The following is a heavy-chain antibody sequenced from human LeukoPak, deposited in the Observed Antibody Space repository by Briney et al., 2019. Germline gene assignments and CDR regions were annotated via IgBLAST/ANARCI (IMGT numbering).Heavy chain of an antibody. V-gene: IGHV1-46*01. CDR2: INPSGGST. D-gene: IGHD6-19*01. CDR3: ARGAHSSGWYGRTNGWWFDP. CDR1: GYTFTSYY. Sequence: ASVKVSCKASGYTFTSYYMHWVRQAPGQGLEWMGIINPSGGSTSYAQKFQGRVTMTRDMSTSTVYMELSSLRSEDTAVYYCARGAHSSGWYGRTNGWWFDPWGQGTLVTVSS. J-gene: IGHJ5*02.